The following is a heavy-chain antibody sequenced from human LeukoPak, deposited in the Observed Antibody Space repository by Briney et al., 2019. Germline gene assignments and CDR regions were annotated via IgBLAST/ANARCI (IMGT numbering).Heavy chain of an antibody. CDR3: ALSGYSGYDYYYYYYMDV. J-gene: IGHJ6*03. V-gene: IGHV1-18*01. Sequence: GASVKVSCKASGYTFTNYGISWVRQAPGQGLEWMGWISAYNGYTNYAQKLQGRVTMTTDTSTSTAYMELRSLRSDDTAVYYCALSGYSGYDYYYYYYMDVWGKGTTVTISS. CDR2: ISAYNGYT. CDR1: GYTFTNYG. D-gene: IGHD5-12*01.